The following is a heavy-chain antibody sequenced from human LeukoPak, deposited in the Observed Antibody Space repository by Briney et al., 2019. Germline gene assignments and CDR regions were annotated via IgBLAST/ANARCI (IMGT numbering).Heavy chain of an antibody. CDR1: GISISTFY. CDR2: IHHSDLP. J-gene: IGHJ4*02. D-gene: IGHD2/OR15-2a*01. CDR3: ARFDLSTLDD. Sequence: PSETLSLTCTVSGISISTFYWAWIRQPPGQGLEWIGYIHHSDLPDYIPSLKTRVTISVDPSKNPFSLRLHSVTFADPAVYFCARFDLSTLDDWGPGTLVTVSS. V-gene: IGHV4-59*01.